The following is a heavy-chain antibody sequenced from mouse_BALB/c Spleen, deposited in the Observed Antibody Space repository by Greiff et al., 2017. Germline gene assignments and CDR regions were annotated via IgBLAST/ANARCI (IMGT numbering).Heavy chain of an antibody. CDR2: ISYDGSN. V-gene: IGHV3-6*02. CDR3: ARGGYDFAY. D-gene: IGHD2-2*01. J-gene: IGHJ3*01. CDR1: GYSITSGYY. Sequence: EVKLQESGPGLVKPSQSLSLTCSVTGYSITSGYYWNWIRQFPGNKLEWMGYISYDGSNNYNPSLKNRISITRDTSKNQFFLKLNSVTTEDTATYYCARGGYDFAYWGQGTLVTVSA.